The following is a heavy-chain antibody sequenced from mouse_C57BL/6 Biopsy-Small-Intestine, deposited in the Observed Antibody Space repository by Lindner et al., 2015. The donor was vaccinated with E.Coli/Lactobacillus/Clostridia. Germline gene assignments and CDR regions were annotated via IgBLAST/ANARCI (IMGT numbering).Heavy chain of an antibody. J-gene: IGHJ3*01. Sequence: VQLQESGADLVKPGASVKLSCTASGFNIRDYYIHWVKQKTDQGLEWIGRIDPGDGESKYAPKFQDKATITADKSSSTAYMQLSSLTSEDSAVYFCVRKDSSGPFAYWGQGTLVTVSA. CDR1: GFNIRDYY. CDR3: VRKDSSGPFAY. CDR2: IDPGDGES. V-gene: IGHV14-2*01. D-gene: IGHD3-2*02.